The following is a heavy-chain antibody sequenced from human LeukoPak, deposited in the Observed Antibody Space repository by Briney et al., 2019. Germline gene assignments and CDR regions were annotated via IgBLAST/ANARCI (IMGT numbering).Heavy chain of an antibody. V-gene: IGHV3-48*03. J-gene: IGHJ4*02. CDR3: ARGRGWVDH. CDR1: GFTFSSYE. Sequence: GGSLRLSCAASGFTFSSYEMNWVRQAPGKGLEWVSDISGSGGTTYYADSVKGRFTISRDNARNSVNLQLNSLRVEDTALYYCARGRGWVDHWGQGTLVTVSS. D-gene: IGHD3-16*01. CDR2: ISGSGGTT.